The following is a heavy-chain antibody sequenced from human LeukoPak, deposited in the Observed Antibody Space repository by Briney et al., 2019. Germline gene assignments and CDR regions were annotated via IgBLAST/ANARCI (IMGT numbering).Heavy chain of an antibody. V-gene: IGHV4-4*07. CDR1: GGSISSYY. D-gene: IGHD4-17*01. Sequence: SETLSLTCTVSGGSISSYYWSWIRQPAGKGLEGIGRIYTSGSTNYNPSLKSRVTMSVDTSKNQFSLKLSSVTAADTAVYYCARESSTVTPGDFDYWGQGTLATVSS. CDR3: ARESSTVTPGDFDY. CDR2: IYTSGST. J-gene: IGHJ4*02.